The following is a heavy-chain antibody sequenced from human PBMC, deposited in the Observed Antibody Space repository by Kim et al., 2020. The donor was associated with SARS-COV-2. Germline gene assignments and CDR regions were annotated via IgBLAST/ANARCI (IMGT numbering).Heavy chain of an antibody. CDR3: ARVPPRATRGGPYYGILTGCDNVQVVDY. CDR2: INHSGST. Sequence: SETLSLTCAVYGGSFSGYYWSWIRQPPGKWLEWVGEINHSGSTNYNPSLKSRVTIAVDTSQNQFSLKLSSVTAADPAVYYCARVPPRATRGGPYYGILTGCDNVQVVDYWGQGTLVTVSS. D-gene: IGHD3-9*01. J-gene: IGHJ4*02. CDR1: GGSFSGYY. V-gene: IGHV4-34*01.